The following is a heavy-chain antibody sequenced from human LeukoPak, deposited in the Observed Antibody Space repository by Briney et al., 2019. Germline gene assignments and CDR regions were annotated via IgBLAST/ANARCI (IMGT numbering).Heavy chain of an antibody. V-gene: IGHV4-38-2*02. CDR1: GYSISNGYY. J-gene: IGHJ4*02. D-gene: IGHD3-16*01. CDR2: INRSGRT. CDR3: ACTAYYDTPRVNDY. Sequence: PSETLSLTCTVSGYSISNGYYWGWIRQPPGEGLQWIGEINRSGRTNYNPSLASRVTISADTSNNQFSLKLTSVTAADTAVYYCACTAYYDTPRVNDYWGQGTLVTVSS.